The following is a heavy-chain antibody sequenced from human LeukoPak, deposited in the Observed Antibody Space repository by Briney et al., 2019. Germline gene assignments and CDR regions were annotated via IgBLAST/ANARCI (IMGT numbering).Heavy chain of an antibody. CDR2: IYYSGST. J-gene: IGHJ5*02. Sequence: SQTLSLTCTVSGGSISSGDYYWGWIRQPPGNGLEWSGYIYYSGSTYCNTSLKSGVTISVDTSKNQFSLMRSSVTAAKAAVYYGARADYYGSGSYTPSASWAKGTLVTVSS. CDR3: ARADYYGSGSYTPSAS. CDR1: GGSISSGDYY. D-gene: IGHD3-10*01. V-gene: IGHV4-30-4*08.